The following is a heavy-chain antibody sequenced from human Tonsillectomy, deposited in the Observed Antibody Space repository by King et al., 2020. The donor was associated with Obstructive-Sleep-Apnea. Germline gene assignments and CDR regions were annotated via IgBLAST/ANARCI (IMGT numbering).Heavy chain of an antibody. V-gene: IGHV4-39*07. Sequence: LQLQESGPGLVKPSETLSLTCTVSGGSISSSSYYWGWIRQPPGKGLEWIGSIYYSGSTYYNPSLKSRVTISVDTSKNQFSLKLSSVTAADTAVYYCARSITRVRGVKSGRWFDPWGQGTLVTVSS. CDR1: GGSISSSSYY. D-gene: IGHD3-10*01. J-gene: IGHJ5*02. CDR2: IYYSGST. CDR3: ARSITRVRGVKSGRWFDP.